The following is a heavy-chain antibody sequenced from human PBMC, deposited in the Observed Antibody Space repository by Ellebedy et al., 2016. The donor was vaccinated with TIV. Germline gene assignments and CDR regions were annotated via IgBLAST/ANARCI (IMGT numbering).Heavy chain of an antibody. V-gene: IGHV3-21*01. D-gene: IGHD3-10*01. Sequence: GESLKISCAVSGFSFSRYSMKWVRQAPGKGLEWVSSISGSSSYMYYADSVKGRFTISRDNAKSSLYLQMNILRAEDTATYYCARYYYGSGSYYCDYWGQGTLVTVSS. CDR3: ARYYYGSGSYYCDY. CDR2: ISGSSSYM. J-gene: IGHJ4*02. CDR1: GFSFSRYS.